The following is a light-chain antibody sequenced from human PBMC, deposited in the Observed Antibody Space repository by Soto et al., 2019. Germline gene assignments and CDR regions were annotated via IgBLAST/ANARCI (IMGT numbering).Light chain of an antibody. V-gene: IGKV3-11*01. Sequence: IVLTQSPATLSLSPGERATLSCRASQSVRSYLAWYQQKPGQAPRLLIYDASNRATGIPARFSGSGSGTDFTLTISSLEPEDFAVYYCQHSNNWPLTFGGGTKVEIK. CDR2: DAS. CDR1: QSVRSY. CDR3: QHSNNWPLT. J-gene: IGKJ4*01.